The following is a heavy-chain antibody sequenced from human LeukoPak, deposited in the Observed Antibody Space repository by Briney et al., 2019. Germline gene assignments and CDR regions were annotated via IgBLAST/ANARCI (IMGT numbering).Heavy chain of an antibody. D-gene: IGHD2-2*01. J-gene: IGHJ4*02. V-gene: IGHV4-59*08. CDR1: GGSISSYY. CDR3: ANLPAASVY. Sequence: SETLSLTCTVSGGSISSYYWSWIRQPPGKGLEWIGYIYYSGSTNYNPSLKSRVTISVDTSKNQFPLKLSSVTAADTAVYYCANLPAASVYWGQGTLVTVSS. CDR2: IYYSGST.